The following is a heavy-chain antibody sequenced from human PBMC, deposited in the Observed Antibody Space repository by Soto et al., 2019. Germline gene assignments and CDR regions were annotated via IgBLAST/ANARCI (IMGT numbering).Heavy chain of an antibody. CDR3: ASLGGQLHDYYGMDV. V-gene: IGHV1-46*01. J-gene: IGHJ6*02. CDR2: INPSGGST. D-gene: IGHD3-10*01. Sequence: ASVKVSCKASGYTFTSYYMHWVRQAPGQGLEWMGIINPSGGSTSYAQKFQGRVTMTRDTSTSTVYMELSSLRSEDTAVYYCASLGGQLHDYYGMDVWGQGTTVTVSS. CDR1: GYTFTSYY.